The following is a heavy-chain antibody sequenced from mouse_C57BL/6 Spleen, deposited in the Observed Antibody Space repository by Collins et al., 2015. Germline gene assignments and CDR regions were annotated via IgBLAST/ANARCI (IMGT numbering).Heavy chain of an antibody. CDR1: GYPITSGYY. CDR3: ARSYYGNSAWFAY. J-gene: IGHJ3*01. Sequence: DVQLQESGPGLVKPSQSLSLTCSVTGYPITSGYYWNWIRQFPGNKLEWMGYISYDGSNNYNPSLKNRISITRDTSKNQFFLKLNSVTTEDTATYYCARSYYGNSAWFAYWGQGTLVTVSA. V-gene: IGHV3-6*01. CDR2: ISYDGSN. D-gene: IGHD2-1*01.